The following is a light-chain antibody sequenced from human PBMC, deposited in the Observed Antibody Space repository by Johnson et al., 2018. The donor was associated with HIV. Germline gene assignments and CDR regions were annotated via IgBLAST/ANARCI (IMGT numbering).Light chain of an antibody. Sequence: VLTQPPSVSAAPGQKVTISCSGSSSNIGNNYVSWYQQLPGTAPKLLIYENNKRPSGIPDRFSGSKSGTSATLGITGLQTGDEAYYYCGTWDSSLSAYVFGTGTKVTVL. CDR2: ENN. J-gene: IGLJ1*01. CDR1: SSNIGNNY. V-gene: IGLV1-51*02. CDR3: GTWDSSLSAYV.